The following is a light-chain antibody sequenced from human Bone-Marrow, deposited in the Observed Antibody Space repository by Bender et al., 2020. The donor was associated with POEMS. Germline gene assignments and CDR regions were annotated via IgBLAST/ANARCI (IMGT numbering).Light chain of an antibody. CDR3: SSYTNTSPLYV. J-gene: IGLJ1*01. CDR1: NSDVGNDNL. V-gene: IGLV2-14*02. CDR2: EVT. Sequence: QSALTQPASVSGSPEQSITISCTGTNSDVGNDNLVCWYQQHPGKAPKLIIYEVTKRPSGVPDRFSGSKSDNTASLTVSGLQADDEGDYYCSSYTNTSPLYVFGTGTKVTVL.